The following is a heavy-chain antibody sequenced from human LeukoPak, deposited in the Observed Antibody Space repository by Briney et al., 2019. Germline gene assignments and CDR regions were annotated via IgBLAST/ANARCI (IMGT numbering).Heavy chain of an antibody. Sequence: GGSLRLSCAASGFTFSSYWMNWVRQAPGKGLEWVANVKQDGSEKYYVDSVKGRFTISRDNAKNSLYLQMSSLRAEDTAVYYCGMAMDVWGRGITVTVSS. CDR3: GMAMDV. V-gene: IGHV3-7*05. J-gene: IGHJ6*02. D-gene: IGHD5-24*01. CDR1: GFTFSSYW. CDR2: VKQDGSEK.